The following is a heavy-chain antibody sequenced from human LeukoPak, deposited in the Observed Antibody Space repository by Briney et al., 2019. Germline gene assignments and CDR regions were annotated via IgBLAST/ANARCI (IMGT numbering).Heavy chain of an antibody. J-gene: IGHJ4*02. V-gene: IGHV3-23*01. CDR2: ISGSDGST. Sequence: QSGGSLRLSCTASGFTFSNYAMSWVRQAPGKGLEWVSTISGSDGSTYYADSVKGRFTISRDNSKNTLYLQMNSLRVEDTAMYYCAKGRGYCTGGSCYSDYWGQGTLVTVSS. CDR1: GFTFSNYA. CDR3: AKGRGYCTGGSCYSDY. D-gene: IGHD2-15*01.